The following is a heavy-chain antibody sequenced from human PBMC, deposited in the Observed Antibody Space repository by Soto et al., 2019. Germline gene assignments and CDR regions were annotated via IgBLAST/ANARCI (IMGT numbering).Heavy chain of an antibody. J-gene: IGHJ4*02. CDR1: GYTFTSYD. Sequence: ASVKVSCKASGYTFTSYDINWVRQATGQGLEWMGWMNPNSGNTGYAQKFQGRVTMTRNTSISTAYMELSSLRSEDTAVYYCARGPSPGDHVDYWGQGTLVTVSS. CDR2: MNPNSGNT. V-gene: IGHV1-8*01. D-gene: IGHD3-16*01. CDR3: ARGPSPGDHVDY.